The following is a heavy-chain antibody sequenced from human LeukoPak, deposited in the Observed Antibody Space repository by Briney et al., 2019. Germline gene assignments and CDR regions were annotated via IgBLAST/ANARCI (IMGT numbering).Heavy chain of an antibody. Sequence: PGGSLRLSCAASGFTFSSYAMSWVRQAPGKGLEWVSAISGSGGSTYYADSVKGRFTISRDNSKNTLYLQMNSLRAEDTAVYYCAKVSRYFDWLYGPIWFDPWGQGTLVTVSS. CDR1: GFTFSSYA. D-gene: IGHD3-9*01. CDR2: ISGSGGST. J-gene: IGHJ5*02. V-gene: IGHV3-23*01. CDR3: AKVSRYFDWLYGPIWFDP.